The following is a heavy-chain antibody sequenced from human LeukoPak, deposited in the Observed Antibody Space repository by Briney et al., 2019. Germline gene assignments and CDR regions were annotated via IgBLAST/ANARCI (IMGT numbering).Heavy chain of an antibody. D-gene: IGHD3-3*01. CDR2: ISYDGNNK. V-gene: IGHV3-30*04. CDR1: GFTFSSYA. J-gene: IGHJ4*02. Sequence: GGSLRLSCAASGFTFSSYAMHWVRQAPGKGLEWVAVISYDGNNKYYADSVKGRFTSSRDNSKNTLYLQMNSLRAEDTAVYYCAKGLLITILGSLDYWGQGTLVTVSS. CDR3: AKGLLITILGSLDY.